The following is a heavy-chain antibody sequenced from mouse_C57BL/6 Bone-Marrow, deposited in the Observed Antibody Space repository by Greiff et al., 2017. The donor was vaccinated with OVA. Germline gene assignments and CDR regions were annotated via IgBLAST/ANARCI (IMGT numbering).Heavy chain of an antibody. CDR1: GFNIKDYY. CDR2: IDPEDGDT. V-gene: IGHV14-1*01. J-gene: IGHJ3*01. D-gene: IGHD1-1*01. Sequence: EVQLQQSGAELVRPGASVKLSCTASGFNIKDYYMHWVKQRPEQGLEWIGRIDPEDGDTEYAPKFQGKATMPADTSSNTAYLQLSSLTSEDTAVYYCTTLYGSSYWFAYWGQGTLVTVSA. CDR3: TTLYGSSYWFAY.